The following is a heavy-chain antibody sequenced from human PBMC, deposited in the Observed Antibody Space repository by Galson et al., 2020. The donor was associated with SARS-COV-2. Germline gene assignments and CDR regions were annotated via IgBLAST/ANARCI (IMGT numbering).Heavy chain of an antibody. CDR3: AREVVVVVATNWFDP. V-gene: IGHV4-39*02. D-gene: IGHD2-15*01. CDR1: GGSISSTTYK. CDR2: IYSSGST. Sequence: SETLSLTCTVSGGSISSTTYKWGWIRQSPGKGLEWIGSIYSSGSTHSNPSLKSRVTISRDTSKNQFSLRLSSVTAADTVVYYCAREVVVVVATNWFDPWGQGTLVTVSS. J-gene: IGHJ5*02.